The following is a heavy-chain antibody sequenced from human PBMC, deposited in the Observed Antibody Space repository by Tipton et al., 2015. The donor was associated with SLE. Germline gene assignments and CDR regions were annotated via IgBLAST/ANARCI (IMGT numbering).Heavy chain of an antibody. D-gene: IGHD1-1*01. CDR1: GFTFSNYW. Sequence: SLRLSCAASGFTFSNYWMHWVRQAPGKGLVWVSRINSDGSSTSYADSVKGRFTISRDNSKDTLYLEMTSLGADDTAVYYCAKDINNWRVGRFDVFDIWGQGTMVTVSS. CDR3: AKDINNWRVGRFDVFDI. V-gene: IGHV3-74*01. J-gene: IGHJ3*02. CDR2: INSDGSST.